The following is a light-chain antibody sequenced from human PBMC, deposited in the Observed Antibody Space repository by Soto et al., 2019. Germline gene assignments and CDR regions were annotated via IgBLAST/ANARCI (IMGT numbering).Light chain of an antibody. CDR1: QSLTNN. V-gene: IGKV3-15*01. CDR3: QQYNNWPWT. J-gene: IGKJ1*01. Sequence: VLTQSPATLSLSPGERATLSCRASQSLTNNYFAWYQQKPGQAPRLLIYGASTRATSFPARFSGSGSGTDFTLTISSLQSEDFAVYYCQQYNNWPWTFGQGTKVDIK. CDR2: GAS.